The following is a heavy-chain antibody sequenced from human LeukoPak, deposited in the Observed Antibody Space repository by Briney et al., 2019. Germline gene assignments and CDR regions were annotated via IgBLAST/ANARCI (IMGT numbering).Heavy chain of an antibody. V-gene: IGHV3-7*01. CDR3: ARGSEYDYVWGSDRPHLEY. D-gene: IGHD3-16*01. J-gene: IGHJ4*02. Sequence: GGSLRLSCAASGFIFSNYWMTWVRQAPGKGLEWVANINQDGGEKYYVDSVKGRFTISRDNAKNSLYLQMNSLRAEDTAVYFCARGSEYDYVWGSDRPHLEYWGQGTLVTVSS. CDR1: GFIFSNYW. CDR2: INQDGGEK.